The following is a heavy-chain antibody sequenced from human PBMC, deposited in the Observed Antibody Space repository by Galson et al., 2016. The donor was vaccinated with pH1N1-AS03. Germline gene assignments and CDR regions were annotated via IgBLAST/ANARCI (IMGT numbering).Heavy chain of an antibody. CDR2: INYSGTT. D-gene: IGHD3-16*02. J-gene: IGHJ4*02. CDR1: GGSLSSSRYY. CDR3: ASAGYHTPGYHY. V-gene: IGHV4-39*07. Sequence: ETLSLTCTVSGGSLSSSRYYWGWLRQPPGEGLEWIGSINYSGTTSYNPSLNSRVTMSIDKSNNQFSLNLGSVTPADTAMYFCASAGYHTPGYHYWGQGALVTVSS.